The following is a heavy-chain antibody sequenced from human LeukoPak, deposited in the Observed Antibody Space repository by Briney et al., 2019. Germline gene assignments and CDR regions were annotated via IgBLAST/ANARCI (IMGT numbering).Heavy chain of an antibody. CDR1: GGTFSSYA. D-gene: IGHD3-10*01. J-gene: IGHJ4*02. V-gene: IGHV1-69*13. Sequence: GASVKVSCKASGGTFSSYAISWVRQAPGQGLEWMGGIIPIFGTANYAQEFQGRVTITADESTSTAYMELSSLRSEDTAVYYCARDGDLVVRGTYDYWGQGTLVTVSS. CDR3: ARDGDLVVRGTYDY. CDR2: IIPIFGTA.